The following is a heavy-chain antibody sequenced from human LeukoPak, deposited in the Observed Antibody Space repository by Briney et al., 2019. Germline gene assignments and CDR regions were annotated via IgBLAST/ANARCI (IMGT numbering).Heavy chain of an antibody. D-gene: IGHD6-19*01. CDR1: GFNFSSFG. Sequence: GKSLRLSCAASGFNFSSFGMHWVRQAPGKGLEWVAVIWYAGNNKYYADSMKGRSTISRDNSKNTLYLHMNSLRAEDTAVYYCARNGQQWPVYSCDDWGQGTLVTVSS. CDR3: ARNGQQWPVYSCDD. CDR2: IWYAGNNK. V-gene: IGHV3-33*01. J-gene: IGHJ4*02.